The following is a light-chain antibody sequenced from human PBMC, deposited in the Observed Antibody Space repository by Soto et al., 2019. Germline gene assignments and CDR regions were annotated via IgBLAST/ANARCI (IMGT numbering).Light chain of an antibody. CDR3: QQYNNWYT. CDR2: GAS. V-gene: IGKV3-15*01. Sequence: EIVMTHTPATLCVSPGERPTLSCRASQSVSSNLAWYQQRPGHAPRLLIYGASTRARGIPARFRDTGSGTEFTLTISSVQSEDFAVYYCQQYNNWYTFGQGT. J-gene: IGKJ2*01. CDR1: QSVSSN.